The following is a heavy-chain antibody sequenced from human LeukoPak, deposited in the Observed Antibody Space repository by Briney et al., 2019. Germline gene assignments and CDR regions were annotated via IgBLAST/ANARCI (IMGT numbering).Heavy chain of an antibody. Sequence: GRSLRLSCAASGFTFSSYSMNWVRQAPGKGLEWVSSISSSSSYIYYADSVKGRFTISRDNAKNSLYLQMNSLRAEDTAVYYCARWARGYSYGPFDYWGQGTLVTVSS. CDR2: ISSSSSYI. D-gene: IGHD5-18*01. CDR3: ARWARGYSYGPFDY. V-gene: IGHV3-21*01. J-gene: IGHJ4*02. CDR1: GFTFSSYS.